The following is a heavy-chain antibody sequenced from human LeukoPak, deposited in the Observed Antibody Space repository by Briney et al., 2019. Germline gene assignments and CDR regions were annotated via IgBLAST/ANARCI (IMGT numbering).Heavy chain of an antibody. J-gene: IGHJ4*02. CDR2: ISWNSGSI. V-gene: IGHV3-9*01. CDR1: GFTFDDYA. CDR3: AKDKGQNYLDY. Sequence: GGSLRLSCAASGFTFDDYAMHWVRQAPGKGLEWVSGISWNSGSIGYADSVKGRFTISRDNAKNSLYLQMNSLRAEDTALYYCAKDKGQNYLDYWGQGTLVTVSS.